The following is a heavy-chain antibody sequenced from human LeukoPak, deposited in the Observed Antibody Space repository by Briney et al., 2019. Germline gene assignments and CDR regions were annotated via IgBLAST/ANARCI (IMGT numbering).Heavy chain of an antibody. J-gene: IGHJ4*02. CDR2: IYHSGNT. Sequence: PSETLSLTCTVSGGSVSSGSYYWSWIRQPPGKGLEWIGFIYHSGNTYYNPSLKSRVTISVDRSKNQFSLKLSSVTAADTAVYYCARGVPEYSGYDYYFDYWGQGTLVTVSS. CDR3: ARGVPEYSGYDYYFDY. CDR1: GGSVSSGSYY. D-gene: IGHD5-12*01. V-gene: IGHV4-30-2*01.